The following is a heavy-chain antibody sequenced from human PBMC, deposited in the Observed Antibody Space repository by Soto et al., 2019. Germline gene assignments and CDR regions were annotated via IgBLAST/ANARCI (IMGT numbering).Heavy chain of an antibody. Sequence: QVQLVQSGAEVKKTGSSVKVSCKASGGTFSSYTISWVRQAPGQGLEWMGRIIPILGIANYAQKFQGRVTITADKSTSTAYMELSSLRSEDTAGYYCARDLGDNWFDPWGQGTLVTVSS. D-gene: IGHD3-16*01. CDR2: IIPILGIA. CDR1: GGTFSSYT. V-gene: IGHV1-69*08. J-gene: IGHJ5*02. CDR3: ARDLGDNWFDP.